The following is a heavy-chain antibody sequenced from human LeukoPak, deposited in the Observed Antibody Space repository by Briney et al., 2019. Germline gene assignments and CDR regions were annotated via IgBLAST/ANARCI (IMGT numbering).Heavy chain of an antibody. D-gene: IGHD3-10*01. J-gene: IGHJ4*02. CDR1: GGSISSYY. Sequence: SETLSLTCTVSGGSISSYYWSWIRQPPGKGLEWIGYIYYSGSTNYNPSLKSRVTISVDTSKNQFSLKLSSVTAADTAVYYCARPTMVRGVNGYYFDYWGQGTLVTVSS. CDR2: IYYSGST. CDR3: ARPTMVRGVNGYYFDY. V-gene: IGHV4-59*01.